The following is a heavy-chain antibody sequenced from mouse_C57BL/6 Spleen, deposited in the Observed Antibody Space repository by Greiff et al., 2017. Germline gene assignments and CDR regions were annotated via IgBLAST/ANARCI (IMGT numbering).Heavy chain of an antibody. CDR3: ARGYYGSSYEGDWFAY. Sequence: QVQLQQSGAELVRPGTSVKVSCKASGYAFTNYLIEWVKQRPGQGLEWIGVINPGSGGTNYNEKFKGKATLTADKSSSTAYMQLSSLTSEDSAVYFCARGYYGSSYEGDWFAYWGQGTLVTVSA. V-gene: IGHV1-54*01. D-gene: IGHD1-1*01. CDR2: INPGSGGT. J-gene: IGHJ3*01. CDR1: GYAFTNYL.